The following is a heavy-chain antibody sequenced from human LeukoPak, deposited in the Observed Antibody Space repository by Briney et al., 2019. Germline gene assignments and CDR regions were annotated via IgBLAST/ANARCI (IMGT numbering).Heavy chain of an antibody. CDR2: IYSGGST. J-gene: IGHJ4*02. V-gene: IGHV3-66*02. D-gene: IGHD3-22*01. CDR1: RFTVSINY. Sequence: GGSLRLSCAASRFTVSINYMTWVRQAPEKGLEWVSVIYSGGSTYYADSVKGRFTISRDDSKNTLYLQMNSLRAEDTAVYYCAPYYYDSSGYWHYFDYWGQGTLVTVSS. CDR3: APYYYDSSGYWHYFDY.